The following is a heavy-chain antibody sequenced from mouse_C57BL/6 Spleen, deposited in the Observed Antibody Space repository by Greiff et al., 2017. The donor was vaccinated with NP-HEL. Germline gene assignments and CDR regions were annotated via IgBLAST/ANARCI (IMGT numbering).Heavy chain of an antibody. CDR2: IDPSDSYT. V-gene: IGHV1-59*01. Sequence: QVQLQQPGAELVRPGTSVKLSCKASGYTFTSYWMHWVKQRPGQGLEWIGVIDPSDSYTNYNQKFKGKATLTVDTSSSTAYMQLSSLTSEDSAVYYCASTEALRWFAYWGQGTLVTVSA. CDR3: ASTEALRWFAY. CDR1: GYTFTSYW. J-gene: IGHJ3*01. D-gene: IGHD1-1*01.